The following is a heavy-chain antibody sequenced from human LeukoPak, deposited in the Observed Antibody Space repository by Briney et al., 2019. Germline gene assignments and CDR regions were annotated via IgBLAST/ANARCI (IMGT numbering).Heavy chain of an antibody. Sequence: GGSLRLSCAASGFTFSSYARSWVRQAPGKGLEWVSAISGSGGSTYYADSVKGRFTISRDNSKNTLYLQMNSLRAEDTAVYYCAKDLVGGVDTAMVPHWGQGTLVTVSS. D-gene: IGHD5-18*01. V-gene: IGHV3-23*01. J-gene: IGHJ4*02. CDR1: GFTFSSYA. CDR2: ISGSGGST. CDR3: AKDLVGGVDTAMVPH.